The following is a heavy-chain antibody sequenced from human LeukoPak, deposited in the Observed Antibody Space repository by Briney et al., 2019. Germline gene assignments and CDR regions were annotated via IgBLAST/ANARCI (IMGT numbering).Heavy chain of an antibody. CDR1: GFTFSSFS. D-gene: IGHD3-10*01. CDR3: ARDYYGSGSLGV. J-gene: IGHJ6*02. CDR2: IASSSSSM. V-gene: IGHV3-21*05. Sequence: GGSLRLSCAASGFTFSSFSMNWVRQAPGKGLEWISYIASSSSSMYYADSVKGRFTISRDNAKSSLYLQMNSLRAEDTAVYYCARDYYGSGSLGVWGQGTTVTVSS.